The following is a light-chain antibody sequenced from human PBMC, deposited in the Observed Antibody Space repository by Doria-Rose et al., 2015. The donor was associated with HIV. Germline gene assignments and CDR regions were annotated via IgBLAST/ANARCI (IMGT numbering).Light chain of an antibody. Sequence: TQSPGTLSLSPGERATLSCRASQSFSSTYLAWYQQIPGQAHSLLIYDGSTRATGIPDRFRASESGTDFTLTINRLEPEDFALYYCHQYGTSWTFGQGTKVEI. J-gene: IGKJ1*01. V-gene: IGKV3-20*01. CDR2: DGS. CDR1: QSFSSTY. CDR3: HQYGTSWT.